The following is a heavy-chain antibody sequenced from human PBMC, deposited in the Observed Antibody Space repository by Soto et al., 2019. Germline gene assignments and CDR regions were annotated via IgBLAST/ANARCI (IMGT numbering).Heavy chain of an antibody. CDR3: ARHAPTRLDY. CDR2: TYNSGST. Sequence: PSETLSLACTVSGGSISSYYWSWIRQPPGKGLEWIGYTYNSGSTNYNPSLKSRVTISVDTSKNQFSLKLSSVTAADTAVYYCARHAPTRLDYWGQGTLVTVSS. CDR1: GGSISSYY. J-gene: IGHJ4*02. V-gene: IGHV4-59*08.